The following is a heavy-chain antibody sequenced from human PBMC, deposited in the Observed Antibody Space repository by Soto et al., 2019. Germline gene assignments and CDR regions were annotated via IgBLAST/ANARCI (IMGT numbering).Heavy chain of an antibody. CDR3: ARVDGYNPILNWFDP. CDR1: GYTFTGYY. J-gene: IGHJ5*02. CDR2: INPNSGGT. Sequence: GASVKVSCKASGYTFTGYYMHWVRQAPGQGLEWMGWINPNSGGTNYAQKFQGRVTMTRDTSISTAYMELSRLRSDDTAVYYCARVDGYNPILNWFDPWGPGTLVTVSS. V-gene: IGHV1-2*02. D-gene: IGHD5-12*01.